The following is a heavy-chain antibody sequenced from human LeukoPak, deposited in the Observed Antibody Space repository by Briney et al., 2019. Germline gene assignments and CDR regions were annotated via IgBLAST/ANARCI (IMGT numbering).Heavy chain of an antibody. J-gene: IGHJ4*02. CDR1: GGSISTSNYY. D-gene: IGHD3-16*01. CDR3: ARRSKFDFFDY. CDR2: IFYSGST. Sequence: SETLSLTCTVSGGSISTSNYYWGWIRQPPGRGLEWLGNIFYSGSTYYSPSLRSRVTISLDTSRNQFSLKLSSVTAADTAVYYCARRSKFDFFDYWGQGTLVTVSS. V-gene: IGHV4-39*01.